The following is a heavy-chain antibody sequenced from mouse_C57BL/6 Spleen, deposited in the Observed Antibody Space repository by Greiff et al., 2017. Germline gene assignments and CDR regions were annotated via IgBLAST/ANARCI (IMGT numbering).Heavy chain of an antibody. CDR3: SVSSGYVGYFDY. CDR1: GYTFTSYW. CDR2: IYPGNSDT. V-gene: IGHV1-5*01. Sequence: VQLQQSGTVLARPGASVKMSCKTSGYTFTSYWMHWVQQRPGQGLEWIGAIYPGNSDTSYNQKFKGKGKLTAVTSASSAYMELSSLPNEDSAVYYCSVSSGYVGYFDYWGQGTTLTVSS. J-gene: IGHJ2*01. D-gene: IGHD3-2*02.